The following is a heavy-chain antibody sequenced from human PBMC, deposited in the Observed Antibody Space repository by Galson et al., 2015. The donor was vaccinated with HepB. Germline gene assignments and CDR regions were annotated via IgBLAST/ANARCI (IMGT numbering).Heavy chain of an antibody. V-gene: IGHV1-69*04. CDR3: AREDSSGWYWYFDL. CDR1: GGTFSSYA. CDR2: IIPILGIA. J-gene: IGHJ2*01. Sequence: SVKVSCKASGGTFSSYAISWVRQAPGQGLEWMGRIIPILGIANYAQKFRGRVTITADKSTSTAYMELSSLRSEDTAVYYCAREDSSGWYWYFDLWGRGTLVTVSS. D-gene: IGHD6-19*01.